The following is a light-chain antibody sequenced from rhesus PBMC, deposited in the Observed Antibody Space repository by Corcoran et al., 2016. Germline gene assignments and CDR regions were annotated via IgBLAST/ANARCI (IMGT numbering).Light chain of an antibody. V-gene: IGKV3-24*03. Sequence: EIVMTQSPATLPLSPGERATLSCRASQTIRPYVAWYQQRPGQAPRRLIYGAASRAIGIPDRFSVSGAGTEFTLTISSLEPEDVGVYFCLQSSNWPSFGQGTKVESK. CDR2: GAA. CDR1: QTIRPY. CDR3: LQSSNWPS. J-gene: IGKJ2*01.